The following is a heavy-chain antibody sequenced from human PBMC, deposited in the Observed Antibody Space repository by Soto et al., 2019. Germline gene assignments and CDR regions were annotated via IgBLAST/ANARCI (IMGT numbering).Heavy chain of an antibody. CDR1: GYTFTGYY. D-gene: IGHD3-3*01. CDR2: INPNSGGT. CDR3: ARALDDFWSGYYHHVDY. J-gene: IGHJ4*02. Sequence: ASVKVSCKASGYTFTGYYMHWVRQAPGQGLEWMGWINPNSGGTNYAQKLQGRVTMTRDSSISTAYMELSSLRADDTAVYYCARALDDFWSGYYHHVDYWGQGTLVTVSS. V-gene: IGHV1-2*02.